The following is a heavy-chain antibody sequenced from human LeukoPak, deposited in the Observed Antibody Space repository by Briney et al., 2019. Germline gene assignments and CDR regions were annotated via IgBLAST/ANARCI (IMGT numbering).Heavy chain of an antibody. Sequence: ASVKVSCKASGYTFTSYDINWVRQATGQGLEWMGWMNPNSGNTGYAQKFQGRVTMTRNTSISTAYMELSSLRSEDTAVYYCARDYGDYGGGNWFDPWGQGTLVTVSS. CDR3: ARDYGDYGGGNWFDP. V-gene: IGHV1-8*01. D-gene: IGHD4-17*01. CDR1: GYTFTSYD. J-gene: IGHJ5*02. CDR2: MNPNSGNT.